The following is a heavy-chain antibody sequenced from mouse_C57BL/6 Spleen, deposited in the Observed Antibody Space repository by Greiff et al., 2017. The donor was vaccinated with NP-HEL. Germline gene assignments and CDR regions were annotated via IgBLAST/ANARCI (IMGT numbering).Heavy chain of an antibody. CDR3: ARWGYYGSSPYFDV. CDR2: INPNNGGT. V-gene: IGHV1-22*01. Sequence: VQLKESGPELVKPGASVKMSCKASGYTFTDYNMHWVKQSHGKSLEWIGYINPNNGGTSYNQKFKGKATLTVNKSSSTAYMELRSLTSEDSAVYYCARWGYYGSSPYFDVWGTGTTVTVSS. CDR1: GYTFTDYN. J-gene: IGHJ1*03. D-gene: IGHD1-1*01.